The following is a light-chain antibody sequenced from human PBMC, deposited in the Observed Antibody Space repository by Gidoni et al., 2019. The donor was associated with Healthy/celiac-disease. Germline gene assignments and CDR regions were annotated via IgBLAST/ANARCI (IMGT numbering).Light chain of an antibody. CDR3: QQSYSTPLT. Sequence: DIQMTKSPSSLSASVGDRVTITCRASQSISSYLNWYQQKPGKAPKLLIYAASSLQSGVPSRFSGSGPGTDFTLTISSLQPEDFATYYCQQSYSTPLTFGGGTKVEIK. CDR1: QSISSY. J-gene: IGKJ4*01. CDR2: AAS. V-gene: IGKV1-39*01.